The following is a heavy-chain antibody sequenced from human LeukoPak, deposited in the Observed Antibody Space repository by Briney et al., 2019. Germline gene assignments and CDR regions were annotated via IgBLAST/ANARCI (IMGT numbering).Heavy chain of an antibody. CDR2: IRSNAYGGTT. V-gene: IGHV3-49*03. CDR1: GFTFGDYA. D-gene: IGHD5-12*01. CDR3: TRQYSGYEPTTDYFDY. Sequence: GGPLIPCCTASGFTFGDYAMSWFRQAPGKGLEWVGFIRSNAYGGTTEYAASVKGRFTISRDDSKSIAYLQMNSLKTEDTAVYYCTRQYSGYEPTTDYFDYWGQGTLVTVSS. J-gene: IGHJ4*02.